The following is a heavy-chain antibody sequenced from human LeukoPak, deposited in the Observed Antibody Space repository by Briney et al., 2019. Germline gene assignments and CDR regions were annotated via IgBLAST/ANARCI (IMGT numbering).Heavy chain of an antibody. V-gene: IGHV3-23*01. J-gene: IGHJ4*02. CDR2: ISTSGGST. CDR3: AGGVNY. D-gene: IGHD3-16*01. Sequence: PGGSLRLSCAASGFTFSTYAMSWVRQAPGKGLEWVSGISTSGGSTYYADSVKGRFTIPRDNSKNTLYLQMNSPRAEDAAVYYCAGGVNYWGQGTLVTVSS. CDR1: GFTFSTYA.